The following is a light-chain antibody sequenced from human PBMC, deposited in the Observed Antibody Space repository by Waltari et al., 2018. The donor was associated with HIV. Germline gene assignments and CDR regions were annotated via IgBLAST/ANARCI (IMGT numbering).Light chain of an antibody. Sequence: QRVLTQSPSASASLGASVKLTCTLSSGHTNSAIAWHQQQPEKGLRYLMNLKSDGSHSKGDGIPILCACSSSGAERYLTISSLLSEDESDSYCQTWGTGIQVFGGGTKLTVL. CDR1: SGHTNSA. CDR2: LKSDGSH. V-gene: IGLV4-69*02. J-gene: IGLJ3*02. CDR3: QTWGTGIQV.